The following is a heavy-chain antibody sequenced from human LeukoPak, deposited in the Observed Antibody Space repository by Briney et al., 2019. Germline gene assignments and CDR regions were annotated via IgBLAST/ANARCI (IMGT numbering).Heavy chain of an antibody. V-gene: IGHV3-23*01. CDR1: GFTSSSYA. D-gene: IGHD3-22*01. J-gene: IGHJ4*02. CDR2: ISGSGGST. Sequence: GGSLRLSCAASGFTSSSYAMSWVRQAQGKGLEWVSAISGSGGSTYYADAVKGRFTIPRDNSKNTLYLQMNSLRAEDTAVYYCAKASYYDSSCYYIWGQGTLVTVSS. CDR3: AKASYYDSSCYYI.